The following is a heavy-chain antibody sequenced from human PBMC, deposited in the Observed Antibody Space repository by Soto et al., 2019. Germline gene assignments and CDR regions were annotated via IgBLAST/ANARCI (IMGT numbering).Heavy chain of an antibody. Sequence: QVQLQESGPGLVKPSQTLSLTCTVSGGSISSGGYYWSWIRQHPGKGLEWIGYIYYSGSTYYNPSLRGRVTRAVDTSKNQFSLKLSSVTAADTAVYYCAGAGRQQLAYYCGMDVWGQGTTVTVSS. V-gene: IGHV4-31*03. CDR2: IYYSGST. CDR3: AGAGRQQLAYYCGMDV. J-gene: IGHJ6*02. CDR1: GGSISSGGYY. D-gene: IGHD6-13*01.